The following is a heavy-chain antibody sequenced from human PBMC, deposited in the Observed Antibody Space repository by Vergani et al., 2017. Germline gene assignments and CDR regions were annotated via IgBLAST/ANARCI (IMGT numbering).Heavy chain of an antibody. J-gene: IGHJ4*02. CDR1: GFTFSSYS. D-gene: IGHD6-6*01. CDR2: ISSSSSYI. Sequence: EVQLVESGGGLVKPGGSLRLSCAASGFTFSSYSMNWVRQAPGKGLEWVSSISSSSSYIYYADSVKGRFTISRDNAKNSLYLQMNSLRAEDTAVYYCAREGVGAARPFDNWGQGTLVTVSS. CDR3: AREGVGAARPFDN. V-gene: IGHV3-21*04.